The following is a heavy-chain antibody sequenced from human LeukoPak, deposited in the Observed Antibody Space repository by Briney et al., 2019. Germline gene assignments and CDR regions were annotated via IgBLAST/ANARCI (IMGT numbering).Heavy chain of an antibody. Sequence: VQPGGSLRLSCAASGFTFDDYAMHWVRQAPGNGLDWVSLISGDGGSTYYADSVKGRFTISRDNSKNSLYLQMNSLRTEDTALYYCAKDYYGSGRPGGYWGQGTLVTVSS. CDR1: GFTFDDYA. D-gene: IGHD3-10*01. J-gene: IGHJ4*02. CDR3: AKDYYGSGRPGGY. CDR2: ISGDGGST. V-gene: IGHV3-43*02.